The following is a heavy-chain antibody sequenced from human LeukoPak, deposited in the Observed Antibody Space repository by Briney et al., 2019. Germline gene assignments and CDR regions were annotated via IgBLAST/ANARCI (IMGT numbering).Heavy chain of an antibody. CDR3: ARGPHYHHSTGHFSY. CDR2: ITASGGAT. V-gene: IGHV3-23*01. D-gene: IGHD3-22*01. Sequence: GGSLRLSCAASGFTFSSYAMSWVRQAPGRGLEWVSGITASGGATYYADSVKGRFTISRDNSKNTLYLQMNSLRAEDTAVYYCARGPHYHHSTGHFSYWGQGTLVTVSS. CDR1: GFTFSSYA. J-gene: IGHJ4*02.